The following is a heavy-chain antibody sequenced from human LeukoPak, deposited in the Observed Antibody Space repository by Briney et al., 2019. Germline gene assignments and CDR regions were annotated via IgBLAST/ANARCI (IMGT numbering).Heavy chain of an antibody. J-gene: IGHJ4*02. D-gene: IGHD1-26*01. Sequence: SETLSLTCTVSGGSISSGGYYWSWIRQPPGKGLEWIGRIYTSGSTNYNPSLKSRVTMSVDTSKNQFSLKLSSVTAADTAVYYCARDTGGGSLDYWGQGTLVTVSS. CDR1: GGSISSGGYY. V-gene: IGHV4-61*02. CDR2: IYTSGST. CDR3: ARDTGGGSLDY.